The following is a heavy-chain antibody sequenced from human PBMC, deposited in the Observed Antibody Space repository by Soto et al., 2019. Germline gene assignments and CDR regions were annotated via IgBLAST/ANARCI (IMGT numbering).Heavy chain of an antibody. CDR1: GGTFSSYT. D-gene: IGHD3-10*01. CDR2: IIPMSGFA. CDR3: ATTMVRGANWFDP. Sequence: QVQLVQSGAEVRKPGSSVKVSCKASGGTFSSYTVNWVRQAPGHGLEWMGSIIPMSGFAHYAEKLQGKITITADTSSNTVYMELSSLRIEDTAVFYCATTMVRGANWFDPWGQGTLVAVSS. J-gene: IGHJ5*02. V-gene: IGHV1-69*02.